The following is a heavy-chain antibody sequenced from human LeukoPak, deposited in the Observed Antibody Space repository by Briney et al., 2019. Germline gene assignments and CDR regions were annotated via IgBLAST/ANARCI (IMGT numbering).Heavy chain of an antibody. CDR2: IKSKTDGGTT. D-gene: IGHD1-26*01. CDR3: TPAPSGSALIDY. V-gene: IGHV3-15*01. J-gene: IGHJ4*02. Sequence: WIRQPPGKGLEWVGRIKSKTDGGTTDYAAPVKGRFTISRDDSKNTLYLQMNSLKTEDTAVYYCTPAPSGSALIDYWGQGTLVTVSS.